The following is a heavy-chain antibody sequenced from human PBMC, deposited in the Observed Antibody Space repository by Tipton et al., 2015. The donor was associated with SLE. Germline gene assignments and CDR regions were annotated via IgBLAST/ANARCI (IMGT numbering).Heavy chain of an antibody. CDR3: ARGTPFMEFERNWFDP. V-gene: IGHV4-4*02. D-gene: IGHD3-3*02. J-gene: IGHJ5*02. Sequence: TLSLTCAVSGASISGSSWWSWVRQPPGKGLEWIGYMYYSGITNYNPSLYSRVSISVDTSRNQFSLKMNSVTAADTAIYYCARGTPFMEFERNWFDPWGQGTLVTVSS. CDR1: GASISGSSW. CDR2: MYYSGIT.